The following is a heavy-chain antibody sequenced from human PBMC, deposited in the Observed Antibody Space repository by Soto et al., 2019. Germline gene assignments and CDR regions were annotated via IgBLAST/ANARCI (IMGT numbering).Heavy chain of an antibody. V-gene: IGHV4-59*01. J-gene: IGHJ3*02. Sequence: PSETLSLTCTVSGGSISSYFWSWIRQPPGKGLEWIGYIYYIGSTNYHPSLKGRVTISADTSKNQFSLKLSSVTAADTAMYYCARMNQLAPKRNAFDIWGQGTMVTVSS. CDR1: GGSISSYF. CDR2: IYYIGST. CDR3: ARMNQLAPKRNAFDI. D-gene: IGHD1-1*01.